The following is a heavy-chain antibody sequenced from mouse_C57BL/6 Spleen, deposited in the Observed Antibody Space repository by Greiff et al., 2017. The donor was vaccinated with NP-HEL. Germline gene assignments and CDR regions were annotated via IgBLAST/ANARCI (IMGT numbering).Heavy chain of an antibody. D-gene: IGHD3-3*01. J-gene: IGHJ3*01. CDR1: GFTFSSYA. V-gene: IGHV5-9-1*02. Sequence: EVMLVESGEGLVKPGGSLKLSCAASGFTFSSYAMSWVRQTPEKRLEWVAYLSSGGDYIYYADTVKGRFTISRDNARNTLYLQMSSLKSEDTAMYYCTREGDGWFAYWGQGTLVTVSA. CDR3: TREGDGWFAY. CDR2: LSSGGDYI.